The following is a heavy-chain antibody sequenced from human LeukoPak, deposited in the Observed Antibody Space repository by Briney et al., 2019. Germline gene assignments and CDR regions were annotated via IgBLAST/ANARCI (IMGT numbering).Heavy chain of an antibody. CDR1: GGSFSGYY. CDR3: ARGQFDFWSGYLYQEYYYYYMDV. Sequence: PSETLSLTCAVYGGSFSGYYWSWIRQPPGKGLEWIGEINHSGSTNYNPSLKSRVTISVDTSKNQFSLKLSSVTAADTAVYYCARGQFDFWSGYLYQEYYYYYMDVWGKGTTVTVSS. J-gene: IGHJ6*03. D-gene: IGHD3-3*01. V-gene: IGHV4-34*01. CDR2: INHSGST.